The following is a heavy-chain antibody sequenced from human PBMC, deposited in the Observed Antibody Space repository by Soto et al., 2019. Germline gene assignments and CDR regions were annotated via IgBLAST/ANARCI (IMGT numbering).Heavy chain of an antibody. CDR3: ARTHIAARSHFHY. CDR1: GFTFSSYA. D-gene: IGHD6-6*01. Sequence: PGGSLRLSCAASGFTFSSYAMHWVRQAPGKGLEWVAVISYDGSNKYYADSVKCRFTISRDNSKNTLYLQMNSLRAEDTAVYYCARTHIAARSHFHYWRQGTLVTVSS. J-gene: IGHJ4*02. CDR2: ISYDGSNK. V-gene: IGHV3-30-3*01.